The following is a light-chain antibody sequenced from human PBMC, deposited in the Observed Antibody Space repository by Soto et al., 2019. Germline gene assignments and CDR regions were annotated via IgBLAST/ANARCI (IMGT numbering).Light chain of an antibody. CDR1: QSVSTN. CDR2: GAF. Sequence: EIVMTQSPATLSVSPGERATLSCRASQSVSTNLAWYQQRPGQAPRLLIYGAFMRATGIPARFSGSGSGTEFTLTISSLQSEDFAVYYCQQYNYWPRTFGQGTKAEVK. J-gene: IGKJ1*01. CDR3: QQYNYWPRT. V-gene: IGKV3-15*01.